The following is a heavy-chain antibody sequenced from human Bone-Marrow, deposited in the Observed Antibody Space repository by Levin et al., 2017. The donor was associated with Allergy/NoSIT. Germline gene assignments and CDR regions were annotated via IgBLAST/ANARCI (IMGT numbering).Heavy chain of an antibody. CDR2: MSGRCGRS. V-gene: IGHV3-23*01. CDR1: GGKGRREE. J-gene: IGHJ4*02. Sequence: QSGGSLRIEGEEEGGKGRREEREGGRKEEGQGLDWVSGMSGRCGRSCFSFFVPFRFTISRDNSKNIMYLQMNSLRVEDTALYYCAREDNGNYDYWGQGTLVTVSS. D-gene: IGHD1-7*01. CDR3: AREDNGNYDY.